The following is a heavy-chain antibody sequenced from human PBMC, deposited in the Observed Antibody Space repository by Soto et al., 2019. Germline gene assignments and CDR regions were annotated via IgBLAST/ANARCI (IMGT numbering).Heavy chain of an antibody. Sequence: TLSLTCAISGDSVSSNSAAWNWIRQSPSRGLEWLGRTYYRSKWYNDYAVSVKSRITINPDTSKNQFSLQLNSVTPEDTAVYYCARENCSGGSCYQSWYFDLWGRGTLVTVSS. D-gene: IGHD2-15*01. CDR2: TYYRSKWYN. V-gene: IGHV6-1*01. J-gene: IGHJ2*01. CDR1: GDSVSSNSAA. CDR3: ARENCSGGSCYQSWYFDL.